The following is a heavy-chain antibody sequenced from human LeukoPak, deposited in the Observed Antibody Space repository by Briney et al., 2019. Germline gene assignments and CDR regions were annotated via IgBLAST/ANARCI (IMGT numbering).Heavy chain of an antibody. J-gene: IGHJ4*02. Sequence: HPSETLSLTCTVSGGSISMDYWGWIRQPAGKGLEWIGHIYTSESTNYNPSLKSRVTMSVDTSKNQFSLKLSSAAVAESAVYYGARGLYGDFGYWGQGTLVTVSS. CDR3: ARGLYGDFGY. D-gene: IGHD4-17*01. CDR1: GGSISMDY. CDR2: IYTSEST. V-gene: IGHV4-4*07.